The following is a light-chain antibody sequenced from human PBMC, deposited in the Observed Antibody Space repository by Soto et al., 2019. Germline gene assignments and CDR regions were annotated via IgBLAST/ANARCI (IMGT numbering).Light chain of an antibody. CDR2: EVS. J-gene: IGLJ1*01. CDR3: NSFTSGSTYV. V-gene: IGLV2-14*01. CDR1: SSDVGAYKY. Sequence: QSALTQPASVSGSPGQSITISCTGTSSDVGAYKYVSWYQQHPGKAPKLIIYEVSNRPSGVSNRFSGSKSGNTASLTISGLQAEDETDYYCNSFTSGSTYVFGTGTKAPS.